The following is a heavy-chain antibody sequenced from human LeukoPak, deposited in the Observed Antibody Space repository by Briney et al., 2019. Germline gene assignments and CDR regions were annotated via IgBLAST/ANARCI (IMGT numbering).Heavy chain of an antibody. CDR3: STLTSRGLSDS. J-gene: IGHJ4*02. D-gene: IGHD1-20*01. Sequence: GGSLRLSCAASGFTFTNAWMNWVRQAPGKGLEWVGRIKSKADGETIDYAAPVKGRFTFSRDDSKNMLYLQMNSLKSEDTAVYYCSTLTSRGLSDSWGQGALVTVSS. CDR1: GFTFTNAW. V-gene: IGHV3-15*07. CDR2: IKSKADGETI.